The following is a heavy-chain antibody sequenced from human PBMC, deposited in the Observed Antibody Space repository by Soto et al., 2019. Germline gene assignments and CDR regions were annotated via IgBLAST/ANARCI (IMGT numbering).Heavy chain of an antibody. J-gene: IGHJ4*02. CDR1: GFTFSSYG. V-gene: IGHV3-30*18. D-gene: IGHD3-22*01. Sequence: QVQLVESGGGVVQPGRSLRLSCAASGFTFSSYGVHWVRQAPGKGLEWVASVSYDGSNKHYGDSVKGRFTISRDNSRNTLDLQMNSLSAEDTAVYYCAKDTYYYDRSGYYTYDHWGQGTQVTVSS. CDR2: VSYDGSNK. CDR3: AKDTYYYDRSGYYTYDH.